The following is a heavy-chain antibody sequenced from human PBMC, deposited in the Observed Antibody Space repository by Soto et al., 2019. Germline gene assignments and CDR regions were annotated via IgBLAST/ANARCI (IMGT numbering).Heavy chain of an antibody. V-gene: IGHV1-58*01. CDR2: LVVGTGNT. Sequence: ASVKVSCKTSGFTFRSSAVQWVRQARGQRLEWIGWLVVGTGNTSYAQKFQQRVTISSDRSTNTVSMELSSLTSEDTAVYYCATGAYCSGGSCSDYYYYYYGMDLWGQGTTVTVSS. CDR1: GFTFRSSA. D-gene: IGHD2-15*01. CDR3: ATGAYCSGGSCSDYYYYYYGMDL. J-gene: IGHJ6*02.